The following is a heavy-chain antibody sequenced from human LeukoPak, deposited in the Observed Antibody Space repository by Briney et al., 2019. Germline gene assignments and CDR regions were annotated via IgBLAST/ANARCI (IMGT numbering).Heavy chain of an antibody. J-gene: IGHJ2*01. Sequence: SETLSLTCTVSGGSISSYYWSWIRQPAGRGLEWIGRIYTSGSTNYNPSLKSRVTMSVDTSKNQFSLKLSSVTAADTAVYYCARDGTMIVVGFWYFDLWGRGTLVTVSS. CDR2: IYTSGST. D-gene: IGHD3-22*01. CDR3: ARDGTMIVVGFWYFDL. V-gene: IGHV4-4*07. CDR1: GGSISSYY.